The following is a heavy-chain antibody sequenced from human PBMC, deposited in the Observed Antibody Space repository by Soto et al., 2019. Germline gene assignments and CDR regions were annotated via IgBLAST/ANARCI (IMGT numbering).Heavy chain of an antibody. Sequence: GESLKISCKGSVYSITSYWIGWVRQMPGKCLKWMEIIYPGDSDTXXSPSFQGXXTISAYKSISTXYLHWXSLKAPDTAMYHCARSGVVTAWDYWRKGTLVTVPS. CDR2: IYPGDSDT. V-gene: IGHV5-51*01. D-gene: IGHD2-21*02. J-gene: IGHJ4*02. CDR1: VYSITSYW. CDR3: ARSGVVTAWDY.